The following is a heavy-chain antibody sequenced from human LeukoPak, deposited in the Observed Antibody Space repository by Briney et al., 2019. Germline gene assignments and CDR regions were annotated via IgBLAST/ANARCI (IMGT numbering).Heavy chain of an antibody. V-gene: IGHV1-18*04. CDR3: ARDPSNTSGWSPYFDY. Sequence: ASVIVSCKASGYTYTNHGITWVRQAPGQGLELVGWISAYNRDTRYAQSFQGRVTLITESSTYTAYMGLRSLTSDDTAVYYCARDPSNTSGWSPYFDYWGQGTLVTVSA. CDR2: ISAYNRDT. D-gene: IGHD6-13*01. J-gene: IGHJ4*02. CDR1: GYTYTNHG.